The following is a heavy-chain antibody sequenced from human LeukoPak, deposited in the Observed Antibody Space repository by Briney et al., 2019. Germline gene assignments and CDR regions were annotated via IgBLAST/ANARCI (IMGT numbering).Heavy chain of an antibody. CDR3: ARAPTTVAPASGI. J-gene: IGHJ3*02. CDR1: GFTFSSYS. V-gene: IGHV3-21*01. Sequence: GGSLRLSCAASGFTFSSYSMNWVRQAPGKGLEWVSSISSSRSYIYYADSVRGRFTISRDNAKNSLYLKMNSLRAEETAVYYCARAPTTVAPASGIWGQGTMVTVSS. D-gene: IGHD4-23*01. CDR2: ISSSRSYI.